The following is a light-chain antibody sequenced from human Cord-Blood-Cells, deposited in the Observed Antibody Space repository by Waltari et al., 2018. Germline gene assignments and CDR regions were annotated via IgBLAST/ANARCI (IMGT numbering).Light chain of an antibody. CDR2: GNN. V-gene: IGLV1-47*01. CDR1: SSNIVSNY. J-gene: IGLJ3*02. CDR3: AAWDDSLSGPV. Sequence: QSVLTQPPSASGTPGQRVTIYCSGSSSNIVSNYVYWYQQLPGPAPKLLIYGNNQRPSGVPARFSGSMSGTSASLAISGLRSEDEADYYCAAWDDSLSGPVFGGGTKLTVL.